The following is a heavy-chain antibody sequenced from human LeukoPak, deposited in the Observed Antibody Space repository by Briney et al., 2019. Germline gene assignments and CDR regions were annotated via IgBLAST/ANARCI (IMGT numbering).Heavy chain of an antibody. CDR3: ARDSIPGYSSG. V-gene: IGHV4-39*07. J-gene: IGHJ4*02. Sequence: SETLSLTCTVSGGSIISNSYYWGWVRQPPGKGLEWIGSIYSSGTTYYNPSLKSRVTISVDMSKNQFSLKLSSVTAADTAVYYCARDSIPGYSSGWSQGTLVTVSS. CDR1: GGSIISNSYY. CDR2: IYSSGTT. D-gene: IGHD6-19*01.